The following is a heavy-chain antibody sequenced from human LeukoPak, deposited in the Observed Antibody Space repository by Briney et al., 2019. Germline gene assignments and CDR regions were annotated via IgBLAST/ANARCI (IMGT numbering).Heavy chain of an antibody. CDR1: GFTFSSYS. Sequence: GGSLRLSCAASGFTFSSYSMNWVRQAPGKGLEWVSSISSSSSYIYYADLVKGRFTISRDNAKNSLYLQMNSLRAEDTAVYYCARDGRVLWFGELRFFDYWGQGTLVPVSS. D-gene: IGHD3-10*01. V-gene: IGHV3-21*01. CDR3: ARDGRVLWFGELRFFDY. J-gene: IGHJ4*02. CDR2: ISSSSSYI.